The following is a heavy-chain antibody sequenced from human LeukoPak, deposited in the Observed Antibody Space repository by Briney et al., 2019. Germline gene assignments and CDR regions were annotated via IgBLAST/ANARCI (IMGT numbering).Heavy chain of an antibody. J-gene: IGHJ5*02. D-gene: IGHD4-23*01. CDR2: INHSGST. CDR1: GGSFSGYY. Sequence: PSETLSLTCAVYGGSFSGYYWSWIRQPPGKGLEWTGEINHSGSTNHNPSLKSRVTISVDTSKNQFSLKLSSVTAADTAVYYCARVVTERPDWFDPWGQGTLVTVSS. V-gene: IGHV4-34*01. CDR3: ARVVTERPDWFDP.